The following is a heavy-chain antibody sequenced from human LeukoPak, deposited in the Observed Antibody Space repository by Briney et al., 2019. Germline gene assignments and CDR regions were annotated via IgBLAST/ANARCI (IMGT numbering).Heavy chain of an antibody. J-gene: IGHJ4*02. V-gene: IGHV4-59*01. D-gene: IGHD5-24*01. Sequence: SETLSLTCTVSGSSISSYYWSWIRQPPGKGLEWIGYIYDSGITNYNPSLKSRVTISVDTSKNQLSLKLSSVTAADTAVYYCARSRRDGYNYLDYWGQGTLVTVSS. CDR2: IYDSGIT. CDR1: GSSISSYY. CDR3: ARSRRDGYNYLDY.